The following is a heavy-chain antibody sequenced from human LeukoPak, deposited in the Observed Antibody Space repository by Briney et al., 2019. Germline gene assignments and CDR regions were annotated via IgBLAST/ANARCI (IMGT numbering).Heavy chain of an antibody. CDR3: ARGSSFDSSGYYYDPRDYFDY. CDR1: GGTFSSYA. Sequence: ASVKVSCKASGGTFSSYAISWVRQAPGQGLEWMGRIIPIIGIANYAQKFQGRVTITADKSTSTAYMELSSLRSEDTAVYYCARGSSFDSSGYYYDPRDYFDYWGQGTLVTVSS. J-gene: IGHJ4*02. V-gene: IGHV1-69*04. CDR2: IIPIIGIA. D-gene: IGHD3-22*01.